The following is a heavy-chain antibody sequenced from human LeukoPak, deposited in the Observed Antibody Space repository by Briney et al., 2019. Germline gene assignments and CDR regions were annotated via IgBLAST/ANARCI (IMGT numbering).Heavy chain of an antibody. CDR3: ARTPLYSGYDPPPFDY. V-gene: IGHV3-21*01. D-gene: IGHD5-12*01. CDR2: ISSSSSYI. J-gene: IGHJ4*02. Sequence: RGSLRLSCAASGFTFSSYSMNWVRQAPGKGLEWVSSISSSSSYIYYADSVKGRFTISRDNAKNSLYLQMNSLRAEDTAVYYCARTPLYSGYDPPPFDYWGQGTLVTVSS. CDR1: GFTFSSYS.